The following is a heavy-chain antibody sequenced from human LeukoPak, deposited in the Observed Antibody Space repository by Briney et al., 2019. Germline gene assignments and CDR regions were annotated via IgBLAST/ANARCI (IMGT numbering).Heavy chain of an antibody. D-gene: IGHD2-21*02. CDR3: AREPVVVTAIYYYYYYMDV. J-gene: IGHJ6*03. Sequence: PGGSLRLSCAASGFTFSDYYMSWIRQAPGKGLEWVSYISSSGSTIYYADSVKGRFTISRDNAKNSLYLQMNSLRAEDTAVYYCAREPVVVTAIYYYYYYMDVWGKGTTVTVSS. CDR1: GFTFSDYY. V-gene: IGHV3-11*04. CDR2: ISSSGSTI.